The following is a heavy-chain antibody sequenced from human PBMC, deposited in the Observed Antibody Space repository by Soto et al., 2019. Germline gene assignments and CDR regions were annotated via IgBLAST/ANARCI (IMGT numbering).Heavy chain of an antibody. CDR3: ARGGAAAPLNYYCGMDV. D-gene: IGHD6-13*01. Sequence: QVQLVQSGAEVKKPGSSVKVSCKASGGTFSSYAISWVRQAPGQGLEWMGGIIPIFGTANYAQKFQGRVTITADESTSTAYMELSSLRSEDTAVYYCARGGAAAPLNYYCGMDVWGQGTTVTVSS. J-gene: IGHJ6*02. V-gene: IGHV1-69*01. CDR1: GGTFSSYA. CDR2: IIPIFGTA.